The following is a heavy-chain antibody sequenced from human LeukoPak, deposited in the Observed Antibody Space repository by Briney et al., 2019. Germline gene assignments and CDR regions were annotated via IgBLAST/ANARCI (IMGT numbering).Heavy chain of an antibody. CDR3: ARHGKEWGSSTSSNPKDV. V-gene: IGHV4-4*09. D-gene: IGHD2-2*01. CDR1: GFTVSGNY. Sequence: GSLRLSCAASGFTVSGNYVSWVRQAPGKGLEWIGYIYTSGSTNYNPSLKSRVTISVDTSKNQFSLKLSSVTAADTAVYYCARHGKEWGSSTSSNPKDVWGKGTTVTVSS. J-gene: IGHJ6*04. CDR2: IYTSGST.